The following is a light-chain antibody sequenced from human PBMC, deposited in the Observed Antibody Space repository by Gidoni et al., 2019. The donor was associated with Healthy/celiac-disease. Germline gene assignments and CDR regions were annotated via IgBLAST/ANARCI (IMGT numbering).Light chain of an antibody. Sequence: EIVLTQSPATLSLSPGERATHPCRASQSVSRYLAWYQQKPGPAPRLLIYDASNRATGIPARFSGSGSGTDFTLTISSLEPEDFAVYYCQQRSNWPPKYTFXQXTKLEIK. V-gene: IGKV3-11*01. CDR3: QQRSNWPPKYT. CDR2: DAS. J-gene: IGKJ2*01. CDR1: QSVSRY.